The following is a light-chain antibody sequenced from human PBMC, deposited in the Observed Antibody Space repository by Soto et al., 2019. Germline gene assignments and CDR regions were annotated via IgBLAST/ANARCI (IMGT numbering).Light chain of an antibody. J-gene: IGLJ1*01. CDR2: EVS. V-gene: IGLV2-14*01. CDR3: CSYTTSSTFV. Sequence: QSALTQPASVSGSPGQSITISCTGTSSDVGGYNYVSWYQQHPGKAPKLLISEVSNRPSGVSYRFSGSKSGSTASLTISGLQAEDEADYYCCSYTTSSTFVFGTGTKLTVL. CDR1: SSDVGGYNY.